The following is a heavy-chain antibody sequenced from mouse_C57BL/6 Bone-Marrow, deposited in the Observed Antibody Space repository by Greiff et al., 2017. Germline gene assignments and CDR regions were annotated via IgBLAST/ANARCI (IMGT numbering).Heavy chain of an antibody. CDR1: GFSLTSYA. Sequence: VKLMESGPGLVAPSQSLSITCTVSGFSLTSYAISWVRQPPGKGLEWLGVIWTGGGTNYNSALKSRLSISKDNSKSQVFLKMNSLQTDDTARYYCARKGLDYGNWYFDVWGTGTTVTVSS. D-gene: IGHD1-1*01. CDR2: IWTGGGT. CDR3: ARKGLDYGNWYFDV. J-gene: IGHJ1*03. V-gene: IGHV2-9-1*01.